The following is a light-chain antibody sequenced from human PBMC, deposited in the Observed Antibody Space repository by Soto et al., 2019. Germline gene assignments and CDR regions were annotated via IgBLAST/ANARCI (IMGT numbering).Light chain of an antibody. J-gene: IGKJ4*01. CDR2: GAS. Sequence: EIVLTQSPGTLSLSPGERATLSCRASQSVSSNYLVWYQQKPGQAPRLLIYGASSRATGIPDRFSGSGSGTDFTHTISILEPEDFAVYYCQQYGSSPLTFGGGTKVEIK. CDR1: QSVSSNY. V-gene: IGKV3-20*01. CDR3: QQYGSSPLT.